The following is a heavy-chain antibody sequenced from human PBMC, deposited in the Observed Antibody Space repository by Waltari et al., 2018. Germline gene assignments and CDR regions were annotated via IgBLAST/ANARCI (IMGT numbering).Heavy chain of an antibody. CDR1: GGSISSSSYY. CDR3: AIRTTVTTHFDY. CDR2: IYYSGST. Sequence: QLQLQESGPGLVKPSETLSLTCTVSGGSISSSSYYWGWIRQPPGKGLEWIGSIYYSGSTYYNPSLKSRVTISVDTSKNQFSLKLSSVTAADTAVYYCAIRTTVTTHFDYWGQGTLVTVSS. V-gene: IGHV4-39*01. D-gene: IGHD4-17*01. J-gene: IGHJ4*02.